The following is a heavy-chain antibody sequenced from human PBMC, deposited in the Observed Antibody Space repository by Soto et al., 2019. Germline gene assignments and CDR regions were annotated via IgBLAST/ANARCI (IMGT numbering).Heavy chain of an antibody. V-gene: IGHV4-59*01. CDR2: MFYSGTT. D-gene: IGHD2-15*01. J-gene: IGHJ1*01. CDR3: ARSNMWYGKILQ. Sequence: SETLSLTCTVAGASMSGNYWTWVRQPPGKGLEWIGNMFYSGTTNYNPSLRSRVTMSLDTSVNQFSLRLSSVTAADTAVYCCARSNMWYGKILQWGRGTRDTGSS. CDR1: GASMSGNY.